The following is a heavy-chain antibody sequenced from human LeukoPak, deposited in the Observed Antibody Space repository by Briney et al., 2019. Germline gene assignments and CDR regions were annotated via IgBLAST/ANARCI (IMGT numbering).Heavy chain of an antibody. V-gene: IGHV3-64*01. CDR1: GFTFRSYS. CDR3: AREHCSGGSCYGSGGFDP. CDR2: NSSIGGST. Sequence: GRSLRLSCAATGFTFRSYSMLWVRQAPGKRMEYVSSNSSIGGSTFYANSVKYRFTIFRDNCKNTLYLQMGSLGAEDMAVYYFAREHCSGGSCYGSGGFDPWGQGTLVTVIS. J-gene: IGHJ5*02. D-gene: IGHD2-15*01.